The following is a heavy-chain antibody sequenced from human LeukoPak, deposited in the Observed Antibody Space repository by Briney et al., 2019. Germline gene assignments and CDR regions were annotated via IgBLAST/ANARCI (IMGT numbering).Heavy chain of an antibody. CDR3: TKDQGYSSSEYFQH. V-gene: IGHV3-30*02. D-gene: IGHD6-13*01. CDR2: IRYDGSNK. Sequence: TGGSLRLSCAASGFTFSSYVMHWVRQAPGKGLEWVAFIRYDGSNKYYGDSVKGRLTISRDNSKNTLYLQMNSLRAEDTAVYYCTKDQGYSSSEYFQHWGQGTLVTVSS. CDR1: GFTFSSYV. J-gene: IGHJ1*01.